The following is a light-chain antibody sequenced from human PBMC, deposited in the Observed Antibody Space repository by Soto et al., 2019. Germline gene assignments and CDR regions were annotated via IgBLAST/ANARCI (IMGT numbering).Light chain of an antibody. Sequence: ESHMTQSRGTLSGSVGNKDTFGCLASQSIVDWLAWYQQKPGKAPKLLIYAASSLQSGVPSRFSGSGSGTDFTLTISSLQPEDFATYYCQQSYCTPIPFGQGTRLEVK. CDR3: QQSYCTPIP. CDR2: AAS. CDR1: QSIVDW. J-gene: IGKJ5*01. V-gene: IGKV1-39*01.